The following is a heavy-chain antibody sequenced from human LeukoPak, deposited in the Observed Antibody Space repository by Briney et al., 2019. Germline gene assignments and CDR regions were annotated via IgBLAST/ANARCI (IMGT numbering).Heavy chain of an antibody. CDR2: FYHSGST. CDR3: ARLGGGGTNYYFDY. J-gene: IGHJ4*02. V-gene: IGHV4-38-2*01. CDR1: GYSINSGYY. D-gene: IGHD2-15*01. Sequence: PSETLSLTCAVSGYSINSGYYWGWIRQPPGKGLEWIGSFYHSGSTYYNPSPKSRVTISVDTSRNQFSLKLTSVTSADTAVYYCARLGGGGTNYYFDYWGQGTLVTVSS.